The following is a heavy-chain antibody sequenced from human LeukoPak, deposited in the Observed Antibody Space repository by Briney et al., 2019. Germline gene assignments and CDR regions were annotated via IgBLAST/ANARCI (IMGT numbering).Heavy chain of an antibody. J-gene: IGHJ5*02. V-gene: IGHV1-2*06. D-gene: IGHD6-13*01. CDR2: INPNSGAK. Sequence: ASVKVSCKASGYSFTGPAYYLHWVRQASGQGLEWTGRINPNSGAKNYAEKFQGRVTMTRDTSISTAYMELSRLRFDDTAIYYCARVTVPGSSWYVGWLDPXGQGTLVTVS. CDR3: ARVTVPGSSWYVGWLDP. CDR1: GYSFTGPAYY.